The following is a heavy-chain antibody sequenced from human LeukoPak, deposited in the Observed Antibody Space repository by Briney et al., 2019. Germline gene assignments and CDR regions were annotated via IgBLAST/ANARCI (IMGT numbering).Heavy chain of an antibody. CDR2: ISDSSTYI. Sequence: GGSLRLSCATSGFTFSSHSMNWVRQAPGKGLEWVSSISDSSTYIYYADSAKGRFTTSRDNAKNSLYLQMNSLRAEDTAVYYCARGDSRGSYYSAEYFQHWGQGTLVTVSS. CDR3: ARGDSRGSYYSAEYFQH. CDR1: GFTFSSHS. J-gene: IGHJ1*01. D-gene: IGHD1-26*01. V-gene: IGHV3-21*01.